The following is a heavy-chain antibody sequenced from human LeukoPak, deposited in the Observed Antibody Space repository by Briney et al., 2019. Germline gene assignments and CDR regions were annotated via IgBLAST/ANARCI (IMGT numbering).Heavy chain of an antibody. V-gene: IGHV4-39*07. J-gene: IGHJ5*02. D-gene: IGHD3-10*01. CDR1: GGSISSSSYS. CDR3: ARGGYYGSGNDFRFDP. Sequence: PSETLSLTCTVSGGSISSSSYSWGWIRQPPGKGLEWIVTIYYSGSTNYKPSLKSRVTISVDTSKNQFSLKLNSVTAADTAVYYCARGGYYGSGNDFRFDPWGQGTLVTVSS. CDR2: IYYSGST.